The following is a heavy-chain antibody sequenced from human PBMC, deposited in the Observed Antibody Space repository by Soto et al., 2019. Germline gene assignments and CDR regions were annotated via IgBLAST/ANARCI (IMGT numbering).Heavy chain of an antibody. V-gene: IGHV3-7*05. J-gene: IGHJ4*02. CDR3: ASQGPYSSGYYYHFDY. Sequence: PGGSLRLSCAASGFTFSSYWMSWVRQAPGKGLEWVANIKQDGSEKYYVDSVKGRFTISRDNAKNSLYLQMNSLRAEDTAVYYCASQGPYSSGYYYHFDYWGQGTLVTVSS. CDR2: IKQDGSEK. CDR1: GFTFSSYW. D-gene: IGHD3-22*01.